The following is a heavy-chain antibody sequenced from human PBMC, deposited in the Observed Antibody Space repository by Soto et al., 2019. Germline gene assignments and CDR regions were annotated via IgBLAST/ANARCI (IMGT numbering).Heavy chain of an antibody. D-gene: IGHD2-2*01. CDR2: ISDNGYTT. CDR1: GFTFNAYA. CDR3: AKAALSTLLDV. Sequence: GGSLRLSCAASGFTFNAYAMSWVRQTPGKGLEWVSSISDNGYTTYYADSVKGRFTMSRDNSRNTVYLQMNSLRAEDTALYYCAKAALSTLLDVWGQGTTVTVSS. V-gene: IGHV3-23*01. J-gene: IGHJ6*02.